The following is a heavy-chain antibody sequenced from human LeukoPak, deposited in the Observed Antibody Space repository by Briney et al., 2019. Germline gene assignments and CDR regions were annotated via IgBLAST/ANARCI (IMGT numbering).Heavy chain of an antibody. J-gene: IGHJ5*02. V-gene: IGHV4-34*01. D-gene: IGHD5-12*01. CDR3: ARYDIATTNFFDP. CDR2: ITHRGFT. CDR1: GFTFSFCS. Sequence: PGGSLRLSCATSGFTFSFCSMNWVRQAPGKGLEWIGEITHRGFTTYNPSFKSRITISVDTSKNQFSLELRSMTAADTAVYFCARYDIATTNFFDPWGQGILVTVSS.